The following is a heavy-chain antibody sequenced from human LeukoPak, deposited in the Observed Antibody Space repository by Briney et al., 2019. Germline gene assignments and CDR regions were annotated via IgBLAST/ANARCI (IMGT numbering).Heavy chain of an antibody. D-gene: IGHD3-10*02. CDR3: AELGITMIGGV. J-gene: IGHJ6*04. CDR2: IHTSGST. V-gene: IGHV4-4*07. Sequence: SETLSLTCIVSGGSISSYYWSWIRQPAGKGLEWIGRIHTSGSTNYNPSLKSRVTMSVDTSKNQFSLKLSSVTAADTAVYYCAELGITMIGGVWGKGTTVTISS. CDR1: GGSISSYY.